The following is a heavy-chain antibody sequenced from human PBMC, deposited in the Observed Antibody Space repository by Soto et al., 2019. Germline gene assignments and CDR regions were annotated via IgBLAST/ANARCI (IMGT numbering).Heavy chain of an antibody. CDR2: IHYSGSI. V-gene: IGHV4-30-4*08. CDR3: AREDGGGDRDDYGLDV. Sequence: QVQLQQSGPGLVKPSQTLSLTCTVSGGSISYEYYHWTRIRQSPGKGLEWIGYIHYSGSIIYNPSFKSRVTISVDTSKNQFSLQLSSVTAADTAVYFCAREDGGGDRDDYGLDVWGQGTTVTVSS. D-gene: IGHD5-12*01. J-gene: IGHJ6*02. CDR1: GGSISYEYYH.